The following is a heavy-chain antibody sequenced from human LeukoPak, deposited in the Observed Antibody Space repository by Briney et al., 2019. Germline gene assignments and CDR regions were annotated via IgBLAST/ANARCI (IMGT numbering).Heavy chain of an antibody. D-gene: IGHD1-26*01. CDR1: GFTISSSY. J-gene: IGHJ4*02. CDR3: VREIGNSGNYD. V-gene: IGHV3-53*01. Sequence: GGSLRLSCAASGFTISSSYMSWVRQAPGKGLEWVSVIYRGESTYYTESVRGRFMISRDSSKSTLYLQMNSLRAEDTAVYYCVREIGNSGNYDWGQGTLVTVSS. CDR2: IYRGEST.